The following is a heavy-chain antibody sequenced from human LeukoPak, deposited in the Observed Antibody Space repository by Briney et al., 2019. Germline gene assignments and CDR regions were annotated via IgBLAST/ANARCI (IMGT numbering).Heavy chain of an antibody. CDR1: GFTFSSYS. CDR3: ARDDKFFSDILTGPSYYYGMDV. Sequence: PGGSLRLSCAASGFTFSSYSVNWVRQAPGKGLEWVSSISSSSSYIYYADSVKGRFTISRDNAKNSLYLQMNSLRAEDTAVYYCARDDKFFSDILTGPSYYYGMDVWGQGTTVTVSS. V-gene: IGHV3-21*01. D-gene: IGHD3-9*01. CDR2: ISSSSSYI. J-gene: IGHJ6*02.